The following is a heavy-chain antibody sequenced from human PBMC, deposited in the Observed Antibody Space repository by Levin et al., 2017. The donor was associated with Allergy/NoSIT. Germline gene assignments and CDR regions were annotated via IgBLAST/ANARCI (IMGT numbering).Heavy chain of an antibody. J-gene: IGHJ5*02. CDR3: AKGGIAVAGTPLRFDP. CDR1: GFTFDDYA. Sequence: SGGSLRLSCAASGFTFDDYAMHWVRQAPGKGLEWVSGISWNSGSIGYADSVKGRFTISRDNAKNSLYLQMNSLRAEDTALYYCAKGGIAVAGTPLRFDPWGQGTLVTVSS. V-gene: IGHV3-9*01. D-gene: IGHD6-19*01. CDR2: ISWNSGSI.